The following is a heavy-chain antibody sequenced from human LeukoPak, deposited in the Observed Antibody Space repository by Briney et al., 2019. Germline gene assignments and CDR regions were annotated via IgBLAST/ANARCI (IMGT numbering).Heavy chain of an antibody. J-gene: IGHJ5*02. CDR1: GFTFIDYS. CDR2: IYSGGST. V-gene: IGHV3-53*01. D-gene: IGHD1-26*01. Sequence: GGSLRLSCAASGFTFIDYSMSWIRQAPGKGMEWVSIIYSGGSTDYAASVKDRFTISRDNSKNTVYLQMNSLRAEDAAVYYCARDPTGSYYKWLDPWGQGTLVTVSS. CDR3: ARDPTGSYYKWLDP.